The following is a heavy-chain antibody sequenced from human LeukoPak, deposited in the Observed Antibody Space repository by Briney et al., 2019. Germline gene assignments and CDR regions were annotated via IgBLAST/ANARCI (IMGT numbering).Heavy chain of an antibody. CDR2: IIPIFGTA. V-gene: IGHV1-69*05. Sequence: GSSVKVSCKASGGTFSSYAISWVRQAPGQGLEWMGGIIPIFGTANYAQKFQGRVTITTDESTSTAYMELSSLRSEDTAVYYCAKTDFWSGPAPCYFDYWGQGTLVTVSS. CDR1: GGTFSSYA. J-gene: IGHJ4*02. D-gene: IGHD3-3*01. CDR3: AKTDFWSGPAPCYFDY.